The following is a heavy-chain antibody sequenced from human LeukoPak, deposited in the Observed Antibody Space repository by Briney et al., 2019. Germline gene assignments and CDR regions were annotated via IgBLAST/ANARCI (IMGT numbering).Heavy chain of an antibody. CDR3: ARGHSTSWPEYFQH. J-gene: IGHJ1*01. Sequence: ASVKVSCKASGYTSTSYGISWVRQAPGQGLEWMGWISAYNGNTKNAQTLQGRVTMTTDTSTTTAYMELRSLKSDDTAVYYCARGHSTSWPEYFQHWGQGTLVTVSS. V-gene: IGHV1-18*01. CDR1: GYTSTSYG. CDR2: ISAYNGNT. D-gene: IGHD6-13*01.